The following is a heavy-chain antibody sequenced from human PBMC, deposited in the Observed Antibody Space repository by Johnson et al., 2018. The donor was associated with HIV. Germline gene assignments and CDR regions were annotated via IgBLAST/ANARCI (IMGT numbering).Heavy chain of an antibody. CDR3: AREMATICPQKFCDAFDI. V-gene: IGHV3-30*02. J-gene: IGHJ3*02. CDR2: IRYDGSNK. Sequence: QVQLVESGGGVVQPGGSLRLSCAASGFTFSSYGMHWVRQAPGKGLEWVAFIRYDGSNKYYADSVKGRFTISRDNSKNTLYLQMNSLRAEDTAVYYCAREMATICPQKFCDAFDIWGQGTMVTVSS. D-gene: IGHD5-24*01. CDR1: GFTFSSYG.